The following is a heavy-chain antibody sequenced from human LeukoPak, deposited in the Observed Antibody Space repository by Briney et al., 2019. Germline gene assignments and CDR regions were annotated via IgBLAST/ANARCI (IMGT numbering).Heavy chain of an antibody. Sequence: PGGSLRLSCAASGFTLSSYSMEWVSQAPGEGLEWVSHLSSSTSTIYYADSVKGRFTISRDNAKNSLYLQMNSLRAEDTAIYYCARVLLERPGIDSFDIWGRGTMVTVSS. CDR1: GFTLSSYS. J-gene: IGHJ3*02. CDR2: LSSSTSTI. D-gene: IGHD1-1*01. CDR3: ARVLLERPGIDSFDI. V-gene: IGHV3-48*01.